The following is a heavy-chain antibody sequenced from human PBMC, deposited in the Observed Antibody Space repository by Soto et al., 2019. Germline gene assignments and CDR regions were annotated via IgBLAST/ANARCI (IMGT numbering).Heavy chain of an antibody. Sequence: PSETLSLTCAVSGGSISSGGYSWSWIRQPPGKGLEWIGYIYHSGSTYYNPSLKSRVTISVDRSKNQFSLKLSSVTAADTAAYYCAIRTYYYDSSGYYWGWFDPWGQGTLVTVSS. D-gene: IGHD3-22*01. CDR2: IYHSGST. V-gene: IGHV4-30-2*01. J-gene: IGHJ5*02. CDR1: GGSISSGGYS. CDR3: AIRTYYYDSSGYYWGWFDP.